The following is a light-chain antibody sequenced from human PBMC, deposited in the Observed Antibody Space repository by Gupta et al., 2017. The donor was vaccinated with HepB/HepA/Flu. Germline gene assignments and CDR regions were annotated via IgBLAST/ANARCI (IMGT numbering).Light chain of an antibody. V-gene: IGKV3-15*01. Sequence: ERVMTQSLATLSVSPGERATLSCRASESVGTNLAWYQHKPGQAPRLLIYAISTRATGIPARFSGSGSGTEFTLTISSLQSEDFAIYYCEQYNQWPMTFGQGTRLDIK. CDR2: AIS. J-gene: IGKJ5*01. CDR3: EQYNQWPMT. CDR1: ESVGTN.